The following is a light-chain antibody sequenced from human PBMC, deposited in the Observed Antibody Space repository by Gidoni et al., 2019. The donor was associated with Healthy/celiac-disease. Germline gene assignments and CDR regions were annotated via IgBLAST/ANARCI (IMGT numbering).Light chain of an antibody. J-gene: IGKJ4*01. Sequence: DIVMTQSPDSLAVSLGERATINCKSSQSVLYSSNNKNYLAWYQQKPGQPPKLLIYWESTRESGVPDRFSGSGSGTDFTLTISSLQAEDVAVYYCQQYYSTAATFGGGTKVEIK. CDR1: QSVLYSSNNKNY. CDR3: QQYYSTAAT. V-gene: IGKV4-1*01. CDR2: WES.